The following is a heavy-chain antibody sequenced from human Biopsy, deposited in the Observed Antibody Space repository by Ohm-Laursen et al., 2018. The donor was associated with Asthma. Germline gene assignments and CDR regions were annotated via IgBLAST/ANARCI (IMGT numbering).Heavy chain of an antibody. CDR2: ISYTGSA. V-gene: IGHV4-39*07. CDR3: ARERAGYYGSGSYLGY. CDR1: GGSMSSSSYY. D-gene: IGHD3-10*01. J-gene: IGHJ4*02. Sequence: SETLSLTCTVSGGSMSSSSYYWGWIRQPPGKGLEWMGSISYTGSAYHNPSLKSRVTISVDTSKNQFSLKLSSVTAADTAVYYCARERAGYYGSGSYLGYWGQGTLVTVSS.